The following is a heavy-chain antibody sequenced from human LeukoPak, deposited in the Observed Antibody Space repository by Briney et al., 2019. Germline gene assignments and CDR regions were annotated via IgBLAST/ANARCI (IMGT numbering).Heavy chain of an antibody. CDR1: GYTFTGYY. V-gene: IGHV1-2*06. Sequence: GASVKVSCKASGYTFTGYYMHWVRQAPGQGLEWMGRINPNSGGTNYAQKFQGRVTMTRDTSTSTAYMELSRLRSDDTAVYYCARATIFGVVILNWGQGTLVTVSS. CDR3: ARATIFGVVILN. D-gene: IGHD3-3*01. J-gene: IGHJ4*02. CDR2: INPNSGGT.